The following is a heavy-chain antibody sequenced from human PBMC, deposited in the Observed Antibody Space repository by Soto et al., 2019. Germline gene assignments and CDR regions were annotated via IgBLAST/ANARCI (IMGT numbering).Heavy chain of an antibody. CDR3: ARDNKYYDIFTGPPSFFDY. J-gene: IGHJ4*02. CDR2: IYYSWST. V-gene: IGHV4-30-4*01. CDR1: VGSISSGDYY. Sequence: PSETLSLTCTVSVGSISSGDYYLSWIRQPPGKGVEWIGYIYYSWSTYYNPSLKSRVTISVETSKNQFSLKLSSVTAADTAVYYCARDNKYYDIFTGPPSFFDYWGQGTLVTVSS. D-gene: IGHD3-9*01.